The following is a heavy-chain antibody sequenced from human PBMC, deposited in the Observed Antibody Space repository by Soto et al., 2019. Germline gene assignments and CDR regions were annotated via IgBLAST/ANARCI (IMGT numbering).Heavy chain of an antibody. J-gene: IGHJ6*03. Sequence: SETLSLTCTVSGDSVSGGGYYWTWIRQPPGKGLEWIGYISFTGDTYYNPSLRSRVTIAVHTSKNQFSLKLSSATAADTDVYYCARHVTYYYYYTDVWGKGTTVTVSS. CDR3: ARHVTYYYYYTDV. CDR2: ISFTGDT. V-gene: IGHV4-61*08. D-gene: IGHD3-10*02. CDR1: GDSVSGGGYY.